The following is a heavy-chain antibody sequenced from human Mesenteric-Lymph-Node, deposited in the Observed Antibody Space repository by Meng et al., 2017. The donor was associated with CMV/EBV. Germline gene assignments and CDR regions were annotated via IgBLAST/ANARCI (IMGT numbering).Heavy chain of an antibody. V-gene: IGHV1-46*01. J-gene: IGHJ4*02. D-gene: IGHD1-26*01. CDR2: INPSGGST. CDR1: GYTFTSYY. CDR3: ARGSSQGATILY. Sequence: ASVKVSCKASGYTFTSYYMHWVRQAPGQGLEWMGIINPSGGSTNYAQKFQGRVTMTRDTSTSTVYMKLSSLRSGDTAVYYCARGSSQGATILYWGQGALVTVSS.